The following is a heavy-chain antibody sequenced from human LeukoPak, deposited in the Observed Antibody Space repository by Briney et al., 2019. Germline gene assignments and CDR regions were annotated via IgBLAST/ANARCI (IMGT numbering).Heavy chain of an antibody. J-gene: IGHJ4*02. V-gene: IGHV3-23*01. CDR3: AAEGPYGGNALDY. D-gene: IGHD4-23*01. Sequence: GRSLRLSCAASGFTFSSYAMSWVRQAPGKGLEWVSGISGSGGSTYYADSVKGRFTVPRDNSKHTLYLQMNSLRAEDTAVYYCAAEGPYGGNALDYWGQGTLVTVSS. CDR2: ISGSGGST. CDR1: GFTFSSYA.